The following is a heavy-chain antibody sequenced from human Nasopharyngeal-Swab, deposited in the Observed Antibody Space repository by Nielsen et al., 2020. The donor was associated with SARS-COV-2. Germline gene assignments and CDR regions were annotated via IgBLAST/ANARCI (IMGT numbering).Heavy chain of an antibody. CDR2: IYHSGST. CDR1: GYSISSGYY. D-gene: IGHD3-10*01. Sequence: SETLSLTCTVSGYSISSGYYWGWIRQPPGKGLEWIGSIYHSGSTYYNPSLKSRVTISVDTSKNQFSLKLSSVTAADTAAYYCARLRSGYYYYYMDVWGKGTTVTVSS. CDR3: ARLRSGYYYYYMDV. V-gene: IGHV4-38-2*02. J-gene: IGHJ6*03.